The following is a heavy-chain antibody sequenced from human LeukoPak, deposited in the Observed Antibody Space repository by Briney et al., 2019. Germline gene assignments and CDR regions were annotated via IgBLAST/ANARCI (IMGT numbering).Heavy chain of an antibody. CDR1: GGTFSSYA. Sequence: GASVKVSCKASGGTFSSYAISWVRQAPGQGLEWMGRIIPIFGTANYAQKFQGRVTITTDESTSTAYMELSSLRSEDTAVYYCARARLEWLYYFDYWGQGTLVTVSS. CDR3: ARARLEWLYYFDY. CDR2: IIPIFGTA. J-gene: IGHJ4*02. V-gene: IGHV1-69*05. D-gene: IGHD6-19*01.